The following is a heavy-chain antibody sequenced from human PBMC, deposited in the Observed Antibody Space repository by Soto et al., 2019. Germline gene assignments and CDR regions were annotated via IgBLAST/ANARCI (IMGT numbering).Heavy chain of an antibody. Sequence: GESLKISCKASGYSFTSYWITWVRQVPGKGLEWMGIIDPGDSSANYSPSFQGQVTISADKSISTAYLQWSSLKASDTAMYYCARGNAGHYYYYGMDVWGQGTTVTVSS. CDR2: IDPGDSSA. V-gene: IGHV5-10-1*04. CDR1: GYSFTSYW. D-gene: IGHD2-8*01. J-gene: IGHJ6*02. CDR3: ARGNAGHYYYYGMDV.